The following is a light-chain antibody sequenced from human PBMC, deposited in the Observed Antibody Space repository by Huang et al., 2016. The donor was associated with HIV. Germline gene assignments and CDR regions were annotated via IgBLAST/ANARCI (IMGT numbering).Light chain of an antibody. CDR2: WAS. V-gene: IGKV4-1*01. Sequence: DIVMTQSPDSLAVSLGERATINCKSSQSVLYSSNNKNYLAWYQQKPGQPPNLLIYWASTRESGVPDRFSGSGSGTYFTLTISSLQAEDVAVYYCQQYYSTPPAFGQGTKVEIK. J-gene: IGKJ1*01. CDR3: QQYYSTPPA. CDR1: QSVLYSSNNKNY.